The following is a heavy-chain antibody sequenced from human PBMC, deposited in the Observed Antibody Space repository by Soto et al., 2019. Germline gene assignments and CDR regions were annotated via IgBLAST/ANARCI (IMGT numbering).Heavy chain of an antibody. J-gene: IGHJ4*02. Sequence: PSETLSLTCAVSGYSISSGYYWGWLRQPPGKGLEWIGYIYHTGSTSYSPSLKSRVTISVDKSKNQFSLILNSVTAADTAIYYCARAHYGPSGYYFDFWGQGTPVTVSS. V-gene: IGHV4-38-2*01. D-gene: IGHD3-22*01. CDR1: GYSISSGYY. CDR2: IYHTGST. CDR3: ARAHYGPSGYYFDF.